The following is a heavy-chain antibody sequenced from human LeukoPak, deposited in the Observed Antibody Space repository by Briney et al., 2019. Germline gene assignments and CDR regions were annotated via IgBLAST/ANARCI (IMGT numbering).Heavy chain of an antibody. CDR2: MNPNSGNT. Sequence: ASVKVSCKASGYTFTSYDINWVRQATGQGLEWMGWMNPNSGNTGYAQKFQGRVTMTRNTSISTAYMELSSLRSEDTAVYYCARGLNVLWFGSPGCLGYWGQGTLVTVSS. CDR1: GYTFTSYD. CDR3: ARGLNVLWFGSPGCLGY. D-gene: IGHD3-10*01. V-gene: IGHV1-8*01. J-gene: IGHJ4*02.